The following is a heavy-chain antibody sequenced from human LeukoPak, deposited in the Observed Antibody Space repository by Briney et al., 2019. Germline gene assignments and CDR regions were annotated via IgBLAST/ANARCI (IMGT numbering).Heavy chain of an antibody. Sequence: GGSLRLSCAAPGFTFSNAWMSWVRQAPGKGLEWVGRIKSKTDGGTTDYAAPVKGRFTISRDDSKNTLYLQMNSLKTEDTAVYYCTTDSGMLGYLEFGSYFDYWGQGTLVAVSS. CDR3: TTDSGMLGYLEFGSYFDY. D-gene: IGHD1-26*01. CDR2: IKSKTDGGTT. J-gene: IGHJ4*02. CDR1: GFTFSNAW. V-gene: IGHV3-15*01.